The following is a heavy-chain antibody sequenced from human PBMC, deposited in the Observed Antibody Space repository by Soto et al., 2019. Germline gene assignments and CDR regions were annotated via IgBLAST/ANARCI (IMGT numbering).Heavy chain of an antibody. D-gene: IGHD3-3*01. CDR1: GYTFTSYG. Sequence: QVQLVQSGAEVKKPGASVKVSCKASGYTFTSYGISWVRQAPGQGLEWMGWISAYNGNTNYAQKLQGRVTMTTDTSTSTAYVELRSLRSDDTAVYYCAIVYDLWSGYPSPYYFDYCGQGTLVTVSS. CDR3: AIVYDLWSGYPSPYYFDY. CDR2: ISAYNGNT. V-gene: IGHV1-18*01. J-gene: IGHJ4*02.